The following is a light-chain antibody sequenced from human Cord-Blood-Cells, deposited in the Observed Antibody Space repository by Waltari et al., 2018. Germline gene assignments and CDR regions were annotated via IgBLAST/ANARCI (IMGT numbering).Light chain of an antibody. Sequence: EIVLTQSPGTLSLSPGERATISCRASQRVSSSYLAWYQQKPGQAHRLLIYGASSRATGIPDRFSGSGSGTDFTLTISRLEPEDFAVYYCQQYGSSPYTFGQGTKLEIK. J-gene: IGKJ2*01. CDR1: QRVSSSY. CDR2: GAS. CDR3: QQYGSSPYT. V-gene: IGKV3-20*01.